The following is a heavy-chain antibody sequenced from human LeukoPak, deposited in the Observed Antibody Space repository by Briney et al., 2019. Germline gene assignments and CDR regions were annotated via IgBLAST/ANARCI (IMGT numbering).Heavy chain of an antibody. CDR1: GYTFTSYG. V-gene: IGHV1-18*01. Sequence: ASVKVSCKASGYTFTSYGISWVRQAPGQGLEWMGWISAYNGNTNYAQKLQGRVTMTTDTSTSTAYMELRSLRSDDTAVYYCARLPMVRGVIIGGDYWGQGTLVTVSS. J-gene: IGHJ4*02. CDR3: ARLPMVRGVIIGGDY. CDR2: ISAYNGNT. D-gene: IGHD3-10*01.